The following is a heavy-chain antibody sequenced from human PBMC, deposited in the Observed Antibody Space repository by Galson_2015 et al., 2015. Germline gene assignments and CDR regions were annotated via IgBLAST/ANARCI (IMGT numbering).Heavy chain of an antibody. CDR2: IHYSGST. V-gene: IGHV4-39*01. D-gene: IGHD3-9*01. CDR3: ARPLNYYYYMHV. J-gene: IGHJ6*03. CDR1: SGSISSGNYS. Sequence: SESLSLTCSVSSGSISSGNYSWGWLRQSPGKGPEWIGSIHYSGSTYYKPSLRSRVTISVDTSKNQFSLKVTSVTAADTAVYYCARPLNYYYYMHVWGKGTTVTVSS.